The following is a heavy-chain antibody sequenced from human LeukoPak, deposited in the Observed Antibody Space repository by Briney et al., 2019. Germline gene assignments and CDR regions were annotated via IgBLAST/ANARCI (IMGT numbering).Heavy chain of an antibody. CDR1: GFTFSSYA. J-gene: IGHJ4*02. Sequence: GRSLRLSCAASGFTFSSYAMHWVRQAPGKGLEWVAVISYDGSNKYYADSVKGRFTISRDSSKNTLYLQMNRLRPEDTAVYFCAKDVPAAYFDYWGQGNLVTVSS. V-gene: IGHV3-30-3*01. CDR3: AKDVPAAYFDY. CDR2: ISYDGSNK. D-gene: IGHD2-2*01.